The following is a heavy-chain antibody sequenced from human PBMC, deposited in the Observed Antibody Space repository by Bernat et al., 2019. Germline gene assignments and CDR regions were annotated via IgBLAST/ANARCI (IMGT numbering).Heavy chain of an antibody. CDR2: IKEDGSEK. D-gene: IGHD3-22*01. J-gene: IGHJ6*02. CDR3: ARDDRDRGGYYPHYHYYYYGMDV. V-gene: IGHV3-7*03. Sequence: EVQLVESGGGLVQPGGSLRLSCAASGFSFSNYWMNWVRQAPGKRLEWVANIKEDGSEKYYVDSVKGRFTISRDNAKNSLYLQMNSLRAEDTAVYYCARDDRDRGGYYPHYHYYYYGMDVWGQGTTVTVSS. CDR1: GFSFSNYW.